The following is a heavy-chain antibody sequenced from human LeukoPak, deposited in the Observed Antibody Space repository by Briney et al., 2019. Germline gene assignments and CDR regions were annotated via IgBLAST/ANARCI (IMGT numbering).Heavy chain of an antibody. CDR1: GFTFSSYW. Sequence: GGSLRLSCAASGFTFSSYWMSWVRQAPGKGLEWVANIKQDGSEKYYVDSVKGRFTISRDNAKNSLYLQMNSLRAEDTAVYYCAKDVSVVGATGFDYWGQGTLVTVSS. CDR3: AKDVSVVGATGFDY. D-gene: IGHD1-26*01. V-gene: IGHV3-7*03. CDR2: IKQDGSEK. J-gene: IGHJ4*02.